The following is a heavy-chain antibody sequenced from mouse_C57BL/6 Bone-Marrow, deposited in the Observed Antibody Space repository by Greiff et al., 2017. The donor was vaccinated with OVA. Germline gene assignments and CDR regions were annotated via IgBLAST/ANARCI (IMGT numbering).Heavy chain of an antibody. CDR2: INYDGSST. Sequence: EVNVVESEGGLVQPGSSMKLSCTASGFTFSDYYMAWVRQVPEKGLEWVANINYDGSSTYYLDSLKSRFIISRDNAKNILYLQMSSLKSEDTATYYCARSNWDVIDYWGQGTTLTVSS. J-gene: IGHJ2*01. CDR1: GFTFSDYY. CDR3: ARSNWDVIDY. V-gene: IGHV5-16*01. D-gene: IGHD4-1*01.